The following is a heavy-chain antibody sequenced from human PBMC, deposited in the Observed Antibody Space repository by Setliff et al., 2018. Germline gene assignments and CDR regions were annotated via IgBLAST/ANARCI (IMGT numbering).Heavy chain of an antibody. D-gene: IGHD3-3*01. CDR1: GGSFSGYY. Sequence: PSETLSLTCAVYGGSFSGYYWSWIRQPPGKGLEWIGEINHSGSTNYNPSLKSRVTISVDTSKNQFSLKLSSVTAADTAVYYCARRYNFWSGYFDYWGQGTQVTVSS. CDR2: INHSGST. CDR3: ARRYNFWSGYFDY. J-gene: IGHJ4*02. V-gene: IGHV4-34*01.